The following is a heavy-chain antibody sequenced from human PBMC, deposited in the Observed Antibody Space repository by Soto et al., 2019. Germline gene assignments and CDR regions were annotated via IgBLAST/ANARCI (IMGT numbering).Heavy chain of an antibody. J-gene: IGHJ3*01. CDR2: ISGSGGST. V-gene: IGHV3-23*01. Sequence: EVQLLESGGGLVQPGGSLRVSCAASGFTFSSTAMSWVRQAPGKGLEWVSAISGSGGSTYYADSVRGRFTISRDNSKSTLYLQLNSLRAEDTAIYYCAKDRPYDSSGPYPNDAFDVWGQGTMVTVSS. D-gene: IGHD3-22*01. CDR1: GFTFSSTA. CDR3: AKDRPYDSSGPYPNDAFDV.